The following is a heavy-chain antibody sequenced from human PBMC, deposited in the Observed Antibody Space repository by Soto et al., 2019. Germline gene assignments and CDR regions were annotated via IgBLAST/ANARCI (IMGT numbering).Heavy chain of an antibody. V-gene: IGHV3-7*03. D-gene: IGHD2-8*01. CDR3: ARHDIVLMVYATPGWFDP. J-gene: IGHJ5*02. CDR2: IKQDGSEK. CDR1: GFTFISYW. Sequence: GGSLRLSCAASGFTFISYWMSWVRQAPGKGLEWVANIKQDGSEKYYVDSVKGRFTISRDNAKNSLYLQMNSLRAEDTAVYYCARHDIVLMVYATPGWFDPWGQGTLVTVSS.